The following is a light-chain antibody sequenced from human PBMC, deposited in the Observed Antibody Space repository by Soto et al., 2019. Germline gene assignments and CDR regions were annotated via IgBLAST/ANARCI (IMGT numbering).Light chain of an antibody. CDR2: KAS. V-gene: IGKV1-5*03. J-gene: IGKJ4*01. CDR1: QTISSW. CDR3: QQLRMYPST. Sequence: DIQITQSPSTLCGSVGDRVTITCRASQTISSWLAWYQQKPGKAPKLLIYKASTLKSGVPSRFSGSGSGTDFALTITSLQAEDFATYYCQQLRMYPSTFGGGTKVDIK.